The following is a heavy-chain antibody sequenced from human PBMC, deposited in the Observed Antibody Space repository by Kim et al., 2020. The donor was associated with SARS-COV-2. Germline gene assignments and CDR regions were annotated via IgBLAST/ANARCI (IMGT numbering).Heavy chain of an antibody. CDR2: IYYSGRT. CDR1: GGSISPYY. V-gene: IGHV4-59*13. J-gene: IGHJ4*02. Sequence: SETLSLTCTVSGGSISPYYWSWIRQPPGKGLEWIGYIYYSGRTNYKSSLRSRVTMSVDTSKNQFSLKLSSVTAADTAVHYCARSVGSSIENFDFWGQGTLVTVSS. D-gene: IGHD1-1*01. CDR3: ARSVGSSIENFDF.